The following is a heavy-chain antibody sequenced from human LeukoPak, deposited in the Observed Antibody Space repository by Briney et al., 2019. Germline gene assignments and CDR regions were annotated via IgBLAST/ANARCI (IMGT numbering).Heavy chain of an antibody. J-gene: IGHJ4*02. CDR3: ARSPGWLQLLLDY. Sequence: PSETLSLTCTVSGGSISSYYWSWIRQPPGKGLEWIGDIYYSGCTNYNPSLKSRVTISVDTSKNQFSLKLSSVTAADTAVYYCARSPGWLQLLLDYRGQGTLVTVSS. CDR2: IYYSGCT. CDR1: GGSISSYY. V-gene: IGHV4-59*01. D-gene: IGHD5-24*01.